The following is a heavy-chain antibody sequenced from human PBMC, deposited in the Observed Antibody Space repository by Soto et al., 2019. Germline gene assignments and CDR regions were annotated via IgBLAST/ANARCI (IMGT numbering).Heavy chain of an antibody. J-gene: IGHJ4*02. Sequence: EVQLVESGGGLVQPGGSLTLSCAASGFTVSSNYMTWVRQAPGKGLEWVSLIYSGGSTYYADSVKGRFTISRDNSKNTLYLQRNRLRAEDTAVYYCAGTSSLDYWGQGTLVTVSS. D-gene: IGHD3-10*01. CDR3: AGTSSLDY. CDR1: GFTVSSNY. V-gene: IGHV3-66*01. CDR2: IYSGGST.